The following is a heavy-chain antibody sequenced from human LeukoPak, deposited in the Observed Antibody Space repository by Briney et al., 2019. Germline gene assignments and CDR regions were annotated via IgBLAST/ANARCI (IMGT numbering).Heavy chain of an antibody. Sequence: GGSLRLSCAASGFTFSSYAMSWVRQAPGKGLEWVSAISGSGGSTYYADSVKGRFTISRDNSKKSLYLQMNSLRAEDTAVYYCAKAGFDIVVVVAAFSSFDPWGQGTLVTVSS. J-gene: IGHJ5*02. V-gene: IGHV3-23*01. CDR3: AKAGFDIVVVVAAFSSFDP. CDR1: GFTFSSYA. CDR2: ISGSGGST. D-gene: IGHD2-15*01.